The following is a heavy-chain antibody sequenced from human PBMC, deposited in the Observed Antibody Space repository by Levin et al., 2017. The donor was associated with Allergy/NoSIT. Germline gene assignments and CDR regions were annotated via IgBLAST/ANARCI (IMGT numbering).Heavy chain of an antibody. Sequence: GGSLRLSCEVSGFAFEDFAMHWVRQAPGKGLEWVAGISWNSGTIAYADSVKGRFTISRDNAKDSLYLQMDSLPTEDTAFYYCTDGRYYDFWSGYFRYWSQGTLVTVS. D-gene: IGHD3-3*01. CDR1: GFAFEDFA. CDR3: TDGRYYDFWSGYFRY. V-gene: IGHV3-9*01. CDR2: ISWNSGTI. J-gene: IGHJ4*02.